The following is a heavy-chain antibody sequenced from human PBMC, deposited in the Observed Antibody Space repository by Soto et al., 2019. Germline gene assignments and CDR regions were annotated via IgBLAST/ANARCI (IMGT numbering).Heavy chain of an antibody. J-gene: IGHJ4*02. Sequence: SETLSLTCTVSGGSINSYFWTWLRQPPGRGLECIAYIDDSGTTTYSPSLRSRVTISVDTSTNQFSLNLKSVTAADTAVYYCARGGSSGWYLDYWGRGTLVTVSS. V-gene: IGHV4-59*01. CDR3: ARGGSSGWYLDY. D-gene: IGHD6-19*01. CDR1: GGSINSYF. CDR2: IDDSGTT.